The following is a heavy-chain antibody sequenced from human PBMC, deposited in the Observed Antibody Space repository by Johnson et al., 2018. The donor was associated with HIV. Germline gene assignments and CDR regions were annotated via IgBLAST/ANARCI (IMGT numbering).Heavy chain of an antibody. Sequence: QVQVVESGGGVVQPGRSLRLSCAASGFTFSSYAMHWVRQAPGKGLEWVAVISYDGSNKYYADSVKGRFTISRDNSKNTLYLQMNSLRAEDTAVYYCARESRTTVVIRGGAFDIWGQGTMVTVSS. CDR1: GFTFSSYA. D-gene: IGHD4-23*01. CDR2: ISYDGSNK. CDR3: ARESRTTVVIRGGAFDI. V-gene: IGHV3-30*04. J-gene: IGHJ3*02.